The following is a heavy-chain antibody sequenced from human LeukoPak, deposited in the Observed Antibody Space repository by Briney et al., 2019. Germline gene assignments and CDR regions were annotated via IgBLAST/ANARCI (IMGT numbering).Heavy chain of an antibody. J-gene: IGHJ3*02. CDR1: GYTFTGYY. V-gene: IGHV1-2*02. Sequence: ASVKVSCKASGYTFTGYYMHWVRQAPGQGLEWMGWINSNSGGTNYAQKFQGRVTMTRDTSISTAYMELSRLRSDDTAVYYCARDKDYGDYLQASRAFDIWGQGTMVTVSS. CDR2: INSNSGGT. CDR3: ARDKDYGDYLQASRAFDI. D-gene: IGHD4-17*01.